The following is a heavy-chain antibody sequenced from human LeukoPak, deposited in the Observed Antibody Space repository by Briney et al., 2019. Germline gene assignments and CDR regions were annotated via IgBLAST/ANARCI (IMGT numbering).Heavy chain of an antibody. CDR3: ARQLSDDYYYGMDV. CDR2: INHSGST. CDR1: GGSFSGYY. J-gene: IGHJ6*02. Sequence: SETLSLTCAVYGGSFSGYYWSLIRLPPGKGLEWIGEINHSGSTNYNPSLKSRVTISVDMSKNQFSLKLSSVTAADTAVYYCARQLSDDYYYGMDVWGQGTTVTVSS. V-gene: IGHV4-34*01.